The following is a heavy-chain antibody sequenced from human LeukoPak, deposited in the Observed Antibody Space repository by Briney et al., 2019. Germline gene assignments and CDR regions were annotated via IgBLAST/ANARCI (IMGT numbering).Heavy chain of an antibody. Sequence: PSETLSLTCTVSGGSISSGDYYWSWIRQPPGKGLEWIGYIYYSGSTYYNPSLKSRVTISADTSKNQFSLKLSSVTAADTAVYYCARDPSNDYGGKSGSWYFDLWGRGTLVTVSS. CDR3: ARDPSNDYGGKSGSWYFDL. CDR1: GGSISSGDYY. J-gene: IGHJ2*01. CDR2: IYYSGST. D-gene: IGHD4-23*01. V-gene: IGHV4-30-4*01.